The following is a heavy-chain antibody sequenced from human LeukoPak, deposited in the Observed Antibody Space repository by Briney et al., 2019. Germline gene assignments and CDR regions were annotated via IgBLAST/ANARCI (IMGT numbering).Heavy chain of an antibody. D-gene: IGHD4-11*01. CDR3: ASHGLSYSNYFDF. Sequence: GGSLRLSCAASGFTFSSYWMSWVRQAPGKGLEWVANIKQDGSEKYYVDSVKGRFAISRDNAKNSLFLQMNSLRAEDTAVYYCASHGLSYSNYFDFWGQGTQVTVSS. CDR2: IKQDGSEK. J-gene: IGHJ4*02. V-gene: IGHV3-7*01. CDR1: GFTFSSYW.